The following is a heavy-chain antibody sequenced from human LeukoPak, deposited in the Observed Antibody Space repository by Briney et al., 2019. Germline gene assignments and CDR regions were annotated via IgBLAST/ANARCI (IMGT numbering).Heavy chain of an antibody. V-gene: IGHV1-18*01. D-gene: IGHD3-22*01. CDR1: GYTFTSYG. J-gene: IGHJ5*02. CDR3: ARAKSSGRGGKKPSNWFDP. Sequence: ASVKVSCKASGYTFTSYGISWVRQAPGQGLEWMGWISAYNGNTNYAQKLQGRVTMTTDTSTSTAYMELRSLRSDDTAVYYCARAKSSGRGGKKPSNWFDPWGQGTLVTVSS. CDR2: ISAYNGNT.